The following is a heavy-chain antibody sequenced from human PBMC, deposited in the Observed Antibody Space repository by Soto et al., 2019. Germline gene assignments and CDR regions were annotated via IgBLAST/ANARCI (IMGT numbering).Heavy chain of an antibody. CDR3: ARVRFGGLRLGELSPFDY. CDR1: GFTFYTYA. J-gene: IGHJ4*02. V-gene: IGHV3-23*01. CDR2: ISASGGAT. D-gene: IGHD3-16*02. Sequence: GGSLRLSFTASGFTFYTYAMTWVRQAPGQGLEWISGISASGGATYYADSLKGRFTISRDNSRSTLYLQMDSLRADDTALYYCARVRFGGLRLGELSPFDYWGQGALVTVSS.